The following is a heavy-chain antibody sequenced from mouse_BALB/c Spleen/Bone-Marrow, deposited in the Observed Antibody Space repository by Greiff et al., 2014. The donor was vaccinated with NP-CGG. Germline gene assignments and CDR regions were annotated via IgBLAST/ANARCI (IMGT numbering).Heavy chain of an antibody. D-gene: IGHD2-10*02. Sequence: VNLVESGAELVRPGASVKMSCKAFGYTFTTYPIEWMRQNHGKSLEWIGNFHPYNDDTKYNEKFKGKAKLTVEKSSSTVYLELSRLTSDDSAVYYCARGYGNWYFDVWGAGTTVTVSS. CDR2: FHPYNDDT. CDR3: ARGYGNWYFDV. CDR1: GYTFTTYP. V-gene: IGHV1-47*01. J-gene: IGHJ1*01.